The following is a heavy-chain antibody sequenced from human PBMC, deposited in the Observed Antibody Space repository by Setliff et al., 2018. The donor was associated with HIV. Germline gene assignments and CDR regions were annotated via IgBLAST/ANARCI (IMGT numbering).Heavy chain of an antibody. CDR1: GYTFTSHY. V-gene: IGHV1-2*02. J-gene: IGHJ4*02. D-gene: IGHD3-3*01. Sequence: ASVKVSCKASGYTFTSHYIHWVRQAPGQGLEWMGWINVNNDATNYAQKFQGRVSMTRDTSISTAYMKLRSLTSDDTAVYYCARNIDMHYDFWSAYDYWGQGALVTVSS. CDR2: INVNNDAT. CDR3: ARNIDMHYDFWSAYDY.